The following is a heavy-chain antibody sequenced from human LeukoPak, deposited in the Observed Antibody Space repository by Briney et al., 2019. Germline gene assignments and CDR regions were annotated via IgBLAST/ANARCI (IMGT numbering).Heavy chain of an antibody. CDR3: AREYEGSFYL. Sequence: GGSLTLVCGACGFTLRRYDMHWGRHTTGKGLECVSSIGTSGDPFYPSSVKGRFTLSRENAKTSLYLQMNSLRAGDTAVYYCAREYEGSFYLWGQGTLVTVSS. CDR1: GFTLRRYD. V-gene: IGHV3-13*05. J-gene: IGHJ5*02. D-gene: IGHD3-3*01. CDR2: IGTSGDP.